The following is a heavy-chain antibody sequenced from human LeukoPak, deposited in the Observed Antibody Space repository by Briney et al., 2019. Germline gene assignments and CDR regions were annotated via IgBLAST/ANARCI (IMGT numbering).Heavy chain of an antibody. V-gene: IGHV4-34*01. J-gene: IGHJ4*02. CDR3: ARGTIIQLWLVPFDY. D-gene: IGHD5-18*01. Sequence: SETLSLTCAVYGGSFSGYYWSWIRQPPGKGLEWIGEINHSGSTNYNPSLKSRVTISVDTSKNQFSLKLISVTAADTAVYYCARGTIIQLWLVPFDYWGQGTLVTVSS. CDR1: GGSFSGYY. CDR2: INHSGST.